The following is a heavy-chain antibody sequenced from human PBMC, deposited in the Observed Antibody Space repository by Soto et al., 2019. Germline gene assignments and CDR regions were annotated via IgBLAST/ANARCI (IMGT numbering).Heavy chain of an antibody. CDR1: GYSFTSYW. CDR2: IYPGDSDT. D-gene: IGHD3-22*01. CDR3: ARLAPDLDASSRYYPRRVACDI. J-gene: IGHJ3*02. V-gene: IGHV5-51*01. Sequence: PWESLKISCKGSGYSFTSYWIGWVRQMPGKGLEWMGIIYPGDSDTRYSPSFQGQVTISADKPISTAYLQWISLKASDTAMYYCARLAPDLDASSRYYPRRVACDIWGRETMVAVSS.